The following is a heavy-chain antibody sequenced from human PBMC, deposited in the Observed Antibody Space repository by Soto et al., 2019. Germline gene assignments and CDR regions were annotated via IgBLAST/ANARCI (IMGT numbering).Heavy chain of an antibody. CDR1: GYTFSKFY. Sequence: QVQLVQSGAEVRKPGASVKVSCKASGYTFSKFYMHWVRQAPGQGLEWMGIIHPGGGGINYAQKFQGRVTMTRDPSTNTVYMELNSLTSEDTAVYYCARDGPHGGSESPLKWFDPWGQGTLVIVSS. V-gene: IGHV1-46*01. J-gene: IGHJ5*02. D-gene: IGHD3-10*01. CDR3: ARDGPHGGSESPLKWFDP. CDR2: IHPGGGGI.